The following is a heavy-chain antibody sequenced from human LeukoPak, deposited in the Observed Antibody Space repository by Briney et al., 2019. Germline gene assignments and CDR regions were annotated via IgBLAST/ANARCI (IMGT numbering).Heavy chain of an antibody. V-gene: IGHV3-23*01. CDR3: AKKGGFTYGDPFDF. CDR1: GFTFSSYS. Sequence: PGGSLRLSCAASGFTFSSYSMNWVRQAPGKGLEWVSAISGGGGSTYYSDPVKGRFTISRDNSRNTLYLQMNSLRAEDTAVYHCAKKGGFTYGDPFDFWGQGTLVTVSS. J-gene: IGHJ4*02. D-gene: IGHD5-18*01. CDR2: ISGGGGST.